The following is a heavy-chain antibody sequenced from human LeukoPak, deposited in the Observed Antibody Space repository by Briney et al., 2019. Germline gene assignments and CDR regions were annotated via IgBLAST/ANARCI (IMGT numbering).Heavy chain of an antibody. D-gene: IGHD6-13*01. CDR2: IYYSGST. V-gene: IGHV4-59*01. J-gene: IGHJ4*02. CDR3: ARGGSSWFY. Sequence: KPSETLSLTCTVSGGSISSYYWSWIRQPPGKGLEWIGYIYYSGSTNYNPSLKSRVTITVDTSKNQFSLKLSSVTAADTAVYYCARGGSSWFYWGQGTLVTVSS. CDR1: GGSISSYY.